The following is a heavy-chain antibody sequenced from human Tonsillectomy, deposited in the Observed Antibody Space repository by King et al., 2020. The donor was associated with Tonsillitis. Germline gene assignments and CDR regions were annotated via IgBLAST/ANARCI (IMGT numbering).Heavy chain of an antibody. CDR3: ARGFRHPGTPIDY. CDR2: IYYSGST. Sequence: QLQESGPGLVKPSETLSLTCTVSGGSISSYYWSWIRQPPGKGLDWIGYIYYSGSTNYNPSLKSRVTISVDTSKNQFSLKLSSVTAADTAVYYCARGFRHPGTPIDYWGQGTLVTVSS. D-gene: IGHD3-10*01. V-gene: IGHV4-59*08. J-gene: IGHJ4*02. CDR1: GGSISSYY.